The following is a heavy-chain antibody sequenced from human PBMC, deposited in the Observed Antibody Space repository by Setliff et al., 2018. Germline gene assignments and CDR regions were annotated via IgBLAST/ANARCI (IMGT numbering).Heavy chain of an antibody. Sequence: ASETLSLTCTVSGGSISSGDHYWSWIRQPAGKGLEWIGRIHASGSTNYNPSLKSRVTISVDTSKNQFSLNLNSVTAADTAVYYCATLTGDRGVDYWGQGRQVTVSS. CDR2: IHASGST. CDR3: ATLTGDRGVDY. CDR1: GGSISSGDHY. J-gene: IGHJ4*02. D-gene: IGHD7-27*01. V-gene: IGHV4-61*02.